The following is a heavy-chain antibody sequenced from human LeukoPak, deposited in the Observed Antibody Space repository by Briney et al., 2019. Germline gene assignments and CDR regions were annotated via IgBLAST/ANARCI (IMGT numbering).Heavy chain of an antibody. CDR3: ARGGSPIFYYYMDV. J-gene: IGHJ6*03. CDR2: INPNSGGT. CDR1: GYTFTGYY. Sequence: ASVKVSCKASGYTFTGYYMHWVRQAPGQGLEWVGWINPNSGGTNYAQKFRGRVTLTRDTSISTTYMELSRLKSDDTAIYYCARGGSPIFYYYMDVWGEGTTVTISS. V-gene: IGHV1-2*02. D-gene: IGHD2-2*01.